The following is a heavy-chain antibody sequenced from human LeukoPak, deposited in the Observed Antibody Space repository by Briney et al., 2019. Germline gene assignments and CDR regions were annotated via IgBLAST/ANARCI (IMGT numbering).Heavy chain of an antibody. CDR2: IFYSGST. Sequence: SETLSLTCTVSGGSLSTSRYYWGWVRQPPGKGLEWIRNIFYSGSTYYSPSLKSRVTISVDTSKNQFSLKLSSVTAADTAVYYCARRITIIHPRFDYWGQGTLVTVSS. CDR3: ARRITIIHPRFDY. CDR1: GGSLSTSRYY. J-gene: IGHJ4*02. D-gene: IGHD3-22*01. V-gene: IGHV4-39*01.